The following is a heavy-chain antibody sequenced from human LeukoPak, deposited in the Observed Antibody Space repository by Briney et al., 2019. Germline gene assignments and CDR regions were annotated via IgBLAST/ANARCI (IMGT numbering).Heavy chain of an antibody. V-gene: IGHV4-61*01. D-gene: IGHD6-13*01. J-gene: IGHJ4*02. CDR2: MYYSGST. CDR1: GVSVSSGSYY. CDR3: ARTSYSSSWYFDY. Sequence: SETLSLTCTVPGVSVSSGSYYWSWIRQPPGNRLEWIGYMYYSGSTSYNPSLKSRVTMSVDTSKNQFSLKLSSVTAADTAVYYCARTSYSSSWYFDYWGQGTLVTVSS.